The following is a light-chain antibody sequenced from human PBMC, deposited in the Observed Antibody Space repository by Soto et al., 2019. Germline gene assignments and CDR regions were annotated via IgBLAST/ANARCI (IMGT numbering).Light chain of an antibody. CDR1: QSISTW. V-gene: IGKV1-5*03. J-gene: IGKJ1*01. CDR2: KAS. CDR3: QQYYTYPWT. Sequence: DIPMTQSPSTLSASVGDRVTITCRASQSISTWLAWYQQRPGKAPKLLIYKASNLESGVPSRFSGSGSGTELTLTISSLHPDDFATYYCQQYYTYPWTFGPGTKVDIK.